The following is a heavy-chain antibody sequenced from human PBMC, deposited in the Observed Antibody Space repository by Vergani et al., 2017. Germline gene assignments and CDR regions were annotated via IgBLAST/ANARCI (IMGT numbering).Heavy chain of an antibody. CDR2: ISYSWRT. CDR3: ARECGGNSRYYYYGMDV. D-gene: IGHD4-23*01. CDR1: GGSISSSSYY. Sequence: QLQLQESGPGLVKPSETLSLTCTVSGGSISSSSYYWGWIRQPPGKGLEWIGRISYSWRTYYNPSLKSRVTISVDTSKNQFSLKLSSVTAADTAVYYCARECGGNSRYYYYGMDVWGQGTTVTVSS. J-gene: IGHJ6*02. V-gene: IGHV4-39*07.